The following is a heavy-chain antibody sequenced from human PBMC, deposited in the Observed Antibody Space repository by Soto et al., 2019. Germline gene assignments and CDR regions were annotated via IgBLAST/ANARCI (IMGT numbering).Heavy chain of an antibody. J-gene: IGHJ4*02. CDR1: GGSISSFS. CDR2: IHYSGST. CDR3: ARHKYSSSSRIYYFDY. V-gene: IGHV4-59*08. Sequence: TSETLSLTCTVSGGSISSFSLSWIRQPPGKGLEWIGYIHYSGSTNYNPSLKSRITISVDTSKNQFSLRLSSVTAADTAVYYCARHKYSSSSRIYYFDYWGQGTLVTVSS. D-gene: IGHD6-6*01.